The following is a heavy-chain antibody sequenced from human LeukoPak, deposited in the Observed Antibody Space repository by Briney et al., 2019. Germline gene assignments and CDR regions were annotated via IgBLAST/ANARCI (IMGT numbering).Heavy chain of an antibody. CDR3: ARSDCGGDCHLLDY. J-gene: IGHJ4*02. V-gene: IGHV3-23*01. Sequence: PGGSLRLSCAASGFTFSSYAMSWVRQAPGKGLEWVSAISGSGGSTYYADSVKGRFTISRDNSKNTLYLQMNCLRAEDTAVYYCARSDCGGDCHLLDYWGQGTLVTVSS. CDR2: ISGSGGST. D-gene: IGHD2-21*02. CDR1: GFTFSSYA.